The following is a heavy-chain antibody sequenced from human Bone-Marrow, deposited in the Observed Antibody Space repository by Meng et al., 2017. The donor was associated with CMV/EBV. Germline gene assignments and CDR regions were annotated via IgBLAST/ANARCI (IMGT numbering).Heavy chain of an antibody. J-gene: IGHJ2*01. D-gene: IGHD3-3*01. CDR3: ARDLLYDFWSGYYSPNWYFDL. Sequence: SETLSLTCAVYGGSFSGYYWSWIRQPPGKGLEWIGEINHSGSTNYNPSLKSRVTISVDTSKNQFSLKLSSVTAADTAVYYCARDLLYDFWSGYYSPNWYFDLWGRGTLVTVSS. CDR1: GGSFSGYY. CDR2: INHSGST. V-gene: IGHV4-34*01.